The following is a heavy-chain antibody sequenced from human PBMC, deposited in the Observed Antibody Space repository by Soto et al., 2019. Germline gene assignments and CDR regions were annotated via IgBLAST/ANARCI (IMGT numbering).Heavy chain of an antibody. J-gene: IGHJ4*02. D-gene: IGHD3-10*01. Sequence: QVQLQESGPGLVKPSGTLSLTCAVSGGSINNTNWWSWVRQPPGKGLEWIGEIYHSGSTTYNPSLKSRVTISADKSKNQFSLNLSSVTAADTAVYYCASLTMVRGVTYFDYWGQGTLVTVSS. CDR2: IYHSGST. CDR1: GGSINNTNW. V-gene: IGHV4-4*02. CDR3: ASLTMVRGVTYFDY.